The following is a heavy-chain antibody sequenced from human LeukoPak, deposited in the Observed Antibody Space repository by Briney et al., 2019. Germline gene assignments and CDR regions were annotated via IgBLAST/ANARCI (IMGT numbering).Heavy chain of an antibody. J-gene: IGHJ4*02. CDR2: IKQDGSEK. CDR3: ARRMTTVTNFDY. V-gene: IGHV3-7*01. D-gene: IGHD4-17*01. Sequence: GGSLRLSCAASGFTFSSYSMNWVRQAPGKGLEWVANIKQDGSEKYYVDSVKGRFTISRDNAKNSLYLQMNSLRAEDTAVYYCARRMTTVTNFDYWGQGTLVTVSS. CDR1: GFTFSSYS.